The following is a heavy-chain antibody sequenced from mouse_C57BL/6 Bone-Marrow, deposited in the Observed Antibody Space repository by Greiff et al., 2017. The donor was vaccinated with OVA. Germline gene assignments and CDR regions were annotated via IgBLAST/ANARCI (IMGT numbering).Heavy chain of an antibody. D-gene: IGHD1-1*01. CDR1: GFTFSSYG. J-gene: IGHJ1*03. CDR3: ALYYYGSSPYWYFDV. V-gene: IGHV5-6*01. CDR2: ISSGGSYT. Sequence: EVMLVESGGDLVKPGGSLKLSCAASGFTFSSYGMSWVRQTPDKRLEWVATISSGGSYTYYPDSVKGRFTISRDNAKNTLYLQMSSLKSEDTAMYYCALYYYGSSPYWYFDVWGTGTTVTVSS.